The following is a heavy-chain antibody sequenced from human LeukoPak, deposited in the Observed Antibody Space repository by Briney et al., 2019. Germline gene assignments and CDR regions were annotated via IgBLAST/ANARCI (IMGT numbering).Heavy chain of an antibody. Sequence: GGSPRLSCAASGFTFSDYYMSWIRQAPGMGLEWVSYISSSTSYTNYADSVKGRFTISRDNAKNSLYLQMNSLRAEDTAVYFCARMVGRNAMIVAYWGQGTLVTVSS. V-gene: IGHV3-11*06. CDR1: GFTFSDYY. CDR2: ISSSTSYT. D-gene: IGHD3-22*01. CDR3: ARMVGRNAMIVAY. J-gene: IGHJ4*02.